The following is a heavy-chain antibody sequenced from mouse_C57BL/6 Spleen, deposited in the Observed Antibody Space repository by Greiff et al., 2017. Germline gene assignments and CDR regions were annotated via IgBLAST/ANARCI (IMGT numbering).Heavy chain of an antibody. CDR1: GYTFTSYW. J-gene: IGHJ1*03. V-gene: IGHV1-61*01. Sequence: QVQLQQPGAELVRPGSSVKLSCKASGYTFTSYWMDWVKQRPGQGLEWIGNIYPSDSETHYNQKFKNKATLTVDKSSSTAYMQLSSLTSEDSAGYSCARRAGTRYFDVWGTGTTVTVSS. CDR2: IYPSDSET. CDR3: ARRAGTRYFDV. D-gene: IGHD3-3*01.